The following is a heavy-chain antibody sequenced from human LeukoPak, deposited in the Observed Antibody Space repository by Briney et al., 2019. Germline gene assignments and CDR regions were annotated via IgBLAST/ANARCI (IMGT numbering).Heavy chain of an antibody. CDR1: TFTFSNYW. Sequence: PGGSLRLSCAASTFTFSNYWMSWVRQAPGKGLEWVANIKQDGSERYYVDSVKGRFTISRDNAKTSLYLQMNSLRAEDTAVYYCARDEDYGDYTNPRRYYYGMDVWGQGTTVTVSS. J-gene: IGHJ6*02. CDR2: IKQDGSER. CDR3: ARDEDYGDYTNPRRYYYGMDV. D-gene: IGHD4-17*01. V-gene: IGHV3-7*03.